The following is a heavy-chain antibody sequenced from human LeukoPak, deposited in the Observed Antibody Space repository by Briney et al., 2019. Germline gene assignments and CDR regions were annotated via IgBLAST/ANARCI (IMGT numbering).Heavy chain of an antibody. J-gene: IGHJ6*02. D-gene: IGHD3-10*01. CDR2: ISGSGGST. CDR3: AKDRGGYYYYYGMDV. CDR1: GFTFSSYG. Sequence: GGSLRLSCAASGFTFSSYGMHWVRQAPGKGLEWVSGISGSGGSTYHADSVKGRFTISRDNSKNTLYLQMNSLRAEDTAVYYCAKDRGGYYYYYGMDVWGQGTTVTVSS. V-gene: IGHV3-23*01.